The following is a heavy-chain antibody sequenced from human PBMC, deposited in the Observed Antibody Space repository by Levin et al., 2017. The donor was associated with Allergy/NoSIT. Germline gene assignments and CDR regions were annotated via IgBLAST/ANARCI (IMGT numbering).Heavy chain of an antibody. D-gene: IGHD3-10*01. J-gene: IGHJ4*02. Sequence: LSLTCAASGFTFSSSALSWVRQAPGKGLEWVSGIVDSGASTYYADSVKGRFTISRDNSKNTLYLQMNSLRAEDTAMYYCTKDDLFARGATYRYSGFDSWGQGTLVTVSS. CDR3: TKDDLFARGATYRYSGFDS. CDR1: GFTFSSSA. V-gene: IGHV3-23*01. CDR2: IVDSGAST.